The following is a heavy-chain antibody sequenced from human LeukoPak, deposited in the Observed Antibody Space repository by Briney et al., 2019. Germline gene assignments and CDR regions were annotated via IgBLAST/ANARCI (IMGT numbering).Heavy chain of an antibody. CDR2: IIPLFGTA. CDR3: ARSDIVVVPAGPYYYYYMDV. V-gene: IGHV1-69*05. Sequence: GASVKVSCKASGGTFSSYAISWVRQAPGQGLEWMGGIIPLFGTANYAQKFQGRVTITTDESTSTAYMELSSLRSEDTAVYYCARSDIVVVPAGPYYYYYMDVWGKGTTVTVSS. CDR1: GGTFSSYA. D-gene: IGHD2-2*01. J-gene: IGHJ6*03.